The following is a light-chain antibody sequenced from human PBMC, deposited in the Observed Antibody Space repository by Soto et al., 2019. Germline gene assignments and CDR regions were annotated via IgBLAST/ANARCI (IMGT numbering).Light chain of an antibody. Sequence: QSALTQPASVSESPGQSTAISCTGTSSDVGGYSYVSWYQQQPGKAPKLVISDVSNRPSGVSDRFSGSKSGNTASLTISGLQTEDEADYYCASYTTSSTYVFGTGTKVTVL. CDR3: ASYTTSSTYV. J-gene: IGLJ1*01. CDR2: DVS. CDR1: SSDVGGYSY. V-gene: IGLV2-14*01.